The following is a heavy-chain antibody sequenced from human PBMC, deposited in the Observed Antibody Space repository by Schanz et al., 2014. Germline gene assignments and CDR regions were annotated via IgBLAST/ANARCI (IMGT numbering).Heavy chain of an antibody. CDR2: IHSTGGTT. CDR3: ASALTTWGGMDV. J-gene: IGHJ6*02. Sequence: QVPLVQSGAEVKKPGSSVKVSCKATGDTFDNFGISWVRQAPGQGLEWMGIIHSTGGTTSHAQKFQGRVTMTRDTSTRTVYMELRSLRSEDTAVYYCASALTTWGGMDVWGQGTTVTVSS. CDR1: GDTFDNFG. V-gene: IGHV1-46*02. D-gene: IGHD4-4*01.